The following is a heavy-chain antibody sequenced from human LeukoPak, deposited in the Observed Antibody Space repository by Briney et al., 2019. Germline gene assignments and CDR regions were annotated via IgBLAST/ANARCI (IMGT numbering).Heavy chain of an antibody. CDR1: GYTFTGYY. D-gene: IGHD2-15*01. Sequence: AASVKVSCKASGYTFTGYYMHWVRQTPGQGLEWMGWINPNSGGTNYAQKFQGRVTMTRDTSISTAYMELSRLRSDDTAVYYCARDSKDDPPDFDYWGQGTLVTVSS. CDR2: INPNSGGT. V-gene: IGHV1-2*02. J-gene: IGHJ4*02. CDR3: ARDSKDDPPDFDY.